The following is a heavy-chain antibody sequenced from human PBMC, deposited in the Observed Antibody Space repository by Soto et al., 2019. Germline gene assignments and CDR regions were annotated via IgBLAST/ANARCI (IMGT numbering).Heavy chain of an antibody. CDR1: GGSISSYY. CDR3: ARAVRSYYFDY. Sequence: PSETLSLTCTVSGGSISSYYWSWIRQPPGKGLEWIGYIYYNGNTFYNPSLQSRLTISLDTSKTQFSLKLSSVTAADAAVYYCARAVRSYYFDYWGQGALVTVSS. V-gene: IGHV4-59*12. J-gene: IGHJ4*02. CDR2: IYYNGNT.